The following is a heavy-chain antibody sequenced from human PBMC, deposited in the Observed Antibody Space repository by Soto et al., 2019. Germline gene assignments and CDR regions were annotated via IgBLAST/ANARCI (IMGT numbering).Heavy chain of an antibody. D-gene: IGHD3-3*01. CDR1: GGSISSGGYY. Sequence: PSETLSLTCTVSGGSISSGGYYWSWIRQHPGKGLEWIGYIYYSGSTYYNPSLKSRVTISVDTSRNQFSLKLSSVTAADTAVYYCAGTDDFWSGYYDFDTWGQGTMVTVSS. V-gene: IGHV4-31*03. J-gene: IGHJ3*02. CDR2: IYYSGST. CDR3: AGTDDFWSGYYDFDT.